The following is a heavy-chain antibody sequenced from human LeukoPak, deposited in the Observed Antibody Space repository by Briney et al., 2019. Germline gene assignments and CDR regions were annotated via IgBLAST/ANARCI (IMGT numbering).Heavy chain of an antibody. CDR3: ARVEWVATRTFDY. CDR1: GFTFSSYS. V-gene: IGHV3-21*01. Sequence: PGGSLRLSCAASGFTFSSYSMNWVRQAPGKGLEWVSSISSGSSYIYYADSVKGRFTISRDNAKNSLYLQMNSLRAEDTAVYYCARVEWVATRTFDYWGQGTLVTVSS. CDR2: ISSGSSYI. J-gene: IGHJ4*02. D-gene: IGHD5-12*01.